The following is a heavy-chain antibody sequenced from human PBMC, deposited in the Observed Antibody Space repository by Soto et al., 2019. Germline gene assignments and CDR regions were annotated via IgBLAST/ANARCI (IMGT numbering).Heavy chain of an antibody. CDR2: IRSKAYGGTT. CDR3: TRDDGGWYVYYYYGMDV. V-gene: IGHV3-49*03. Sequence: PGGSLRLSCTASGFTFGDYAMSWFRQAPGKGLEWVGFIRSKAYGGTTEYAASVKGRFTISRDDSKSIAYLQMNSLKTEDTAVYFCTRDDGGWYVYYYYGMDVWGQGTTVTVSS. CDR1: GFTFGDYA. J-gene: IGHJ6*02. D-gene: IGHD6-19*01.